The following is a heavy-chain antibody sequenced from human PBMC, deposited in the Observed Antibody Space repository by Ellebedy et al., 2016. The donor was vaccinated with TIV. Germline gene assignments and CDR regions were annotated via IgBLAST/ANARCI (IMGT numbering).Heavy chain of an antibody. V-gene: IGHV3-23*01. Sequence: GGSLRLXCAASGFTFSSYTMSWVRQAPGKGLEWVSAIGASGGDTYYADSVKGRLTISRDNSKNTLFLQISSLRAEDTAVYYCAKDRYTDRGRYFDYWGQGTLVTVSS. CDR1: GFTFSSYT. CDR3: AKDRYTDRGRYFDY. CDR2: IGASGGDT. D-gene: IGHD5-24*01. J-gene: IGHJ4*02.